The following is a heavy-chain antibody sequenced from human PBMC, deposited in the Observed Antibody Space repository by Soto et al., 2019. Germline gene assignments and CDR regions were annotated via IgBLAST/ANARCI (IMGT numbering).Heavy chain of an antibody. Sequence: QVQLVESGGGVVQPGRSLRLSCAASGFTFSSYGMHWVRQAPGKGLEWVAVIWYDGSNKYYADSVKGRFTISRDNSKNTLYLQMNSLRAEDTAVYYCARDDYSYYGMDVWGQGTTVTVSS. CDR1: GFTFSSYG. V-gene: IGHV3-33*01. CDR2: IWYDGSNK. J-gene: IGHJ6*02. CDR3: ARDDYSYYGMDV.